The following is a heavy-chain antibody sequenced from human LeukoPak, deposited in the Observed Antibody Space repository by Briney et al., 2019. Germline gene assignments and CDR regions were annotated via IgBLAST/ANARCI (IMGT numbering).Heavy chain of an antibody. CDR1: GYTFTGYY. J-gene: IGHJ6*03. Sequence: ASVKVSCKASGYTFTGYYMHWVRQAPGQGLEWMGWINPNSGGTNYAQKFQGRVTMTRDTSISTAYMELSRLRSDDTAVYYCARGDYSPSGVRGRGYYYYYYMDVWGKGTTVTVSS. CDR3: ARGDYSPSGVRGRGYYYYYYMDV. V-gene: IGHV1-2*02. CDR2: INPNSGGT. D-gene: IGHD3-10*01.